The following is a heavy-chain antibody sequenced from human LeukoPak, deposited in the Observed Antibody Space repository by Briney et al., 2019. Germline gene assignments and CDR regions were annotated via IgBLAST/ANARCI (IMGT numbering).Heavy chain of an antibody. CDR1: GGTFSSYA. CDR3: ARAAAGTGRPYYFDY. V-gene: IGHV1-69*01. Sequence: SVKVSCKASGGTFSSYAISWVRQAPGQGLEWMGGIIPIFGTANYAQKFQGRVTITADESTSTAYMELSSLRSEDTAVYYCARAAAGTGRPYYFDYWGQEPWSPSPQ. D-gene: IGHD6-13*01. J-gene: IGHJ4*01. CDR2: IIPIFGTA.